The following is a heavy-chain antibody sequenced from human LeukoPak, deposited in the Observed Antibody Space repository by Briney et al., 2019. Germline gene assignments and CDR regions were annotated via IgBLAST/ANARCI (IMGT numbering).Heavy chain of an antibody. Sequence: SETLSLTCTVSGNSISSYYWSWIRQPPGKGLEWIGCIYTSGSTNYNPSLKRRVTISVDTSKNQFSLRLRSVTAADTAVYYCARQYRPYYFDYWGQGSLVTVSS. V-gene: IGHV4-4*09. CDR3: ARQYRPYYFDY. D-gene: IGHD5-18*01. CDR2: IYTSGST. CDR1: GNSISSYY. J-gene: IGHJ4*02.